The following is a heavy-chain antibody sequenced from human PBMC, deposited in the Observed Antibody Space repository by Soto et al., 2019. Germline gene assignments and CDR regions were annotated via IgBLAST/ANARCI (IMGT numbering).Heavy chain of an antibody. V-gene: IGHV1-3*01. CDR2: INAGNGNT. CDR1: GYTFTSYA. CDR3: ARKRDGRLQDTNDAFEI. J-gene: IGHJ3*02. Sequence: ASVKVSCKASGYTFTSYAMHWVRQAPGQRLEWMGWINAGNGNTKYSQKFQGRVTITRDTSASTAYMELSSLRSEDTAVYYCARKRDGRLQDTNDAFEIWGQGTMVTVSS. D-gene: IGHD4-4*01.